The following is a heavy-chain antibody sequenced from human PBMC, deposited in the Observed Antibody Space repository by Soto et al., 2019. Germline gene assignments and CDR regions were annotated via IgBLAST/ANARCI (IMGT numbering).Heavy chain of an antibody. CDR2: IYISGST. CDR1: GGSISSHY. CDR3: AGYDSSGYYLDY. Sequence: PSETLSLTCSVSGGSISSHYWSWIRQPAGKGLEWIGLIYISGSTNYNPSLKSRVTMSVDTSKSQFSLKLSSVTAADTAVYYCAGYDSSGYYLDYWGQGTLVT. V-gene: IGHV4-4*07. J-gene: IGHJ4*02. D-gene: IGHD3-22*01.